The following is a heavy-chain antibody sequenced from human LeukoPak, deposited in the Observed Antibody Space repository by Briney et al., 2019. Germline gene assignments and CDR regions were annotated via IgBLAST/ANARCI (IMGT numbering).Heavy chain of an antibody. V-gene: IGHV4-34*01. D-gene: IGHD3-22*01. Sequence: SETLSLTCAVSGGSFSGYYWSWIRQPPGKGLEWIGEINHSGSTNYNPSLKSRVTISVDTSKNQFSLKLSSVTAADTAVYYCARDRLTYYYDSSGRLDYWGQGTLVTVSS. CDR2: INHSGST. CDR1: GGSFSGYY. CDR3: ARDRLTYYYDSSGRLDY. J-gene: IGHJ4*02.